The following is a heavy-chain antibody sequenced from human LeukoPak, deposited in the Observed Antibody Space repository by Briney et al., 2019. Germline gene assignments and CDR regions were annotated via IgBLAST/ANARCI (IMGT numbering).Heavy chain of an antibody. CDR2: ISGSGGST. CDR3: AKGAARSPPDDFWSGPSYGMDV. Sequence: GGSLRLSCAASGFTFSSYAMSWVRQAPGKGLEWVSAISGSGGSTYYADSVKGRFTIYRDNSKNTLYLRMNSLRAEDTAVYYCAKGAARSPPDDFWSGPSYGMDVWGQGTTVTVSS. J-gene: IGHJ6*02. CDR1: GFTFSSYA. D-gene: IGHD3-3*01. V-gene: IGHV3-23*01.